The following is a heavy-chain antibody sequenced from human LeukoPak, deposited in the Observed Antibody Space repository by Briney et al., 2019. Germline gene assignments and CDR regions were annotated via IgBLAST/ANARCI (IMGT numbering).Heavy chain of an antibody. CDR3: ARDQYKYDGNYRYYQHMDV. CDR1: GGSISSYY. D-gene: IGHD3-22*01. J-gene: IGHJ6*03. CDR2: MSNSGSN. V-gene: IGHV4-4*07. Sequence: PSKTLSLTCTISGGSISSYYWSWIRQPAGKGLEWIGRMSNSGSNNYNPSLKSRVTMSVDTSKNQVSLKLSAVTAADTAVYYCARDQYKYDGNYRYYQHMDVWGKGTTVTISS.